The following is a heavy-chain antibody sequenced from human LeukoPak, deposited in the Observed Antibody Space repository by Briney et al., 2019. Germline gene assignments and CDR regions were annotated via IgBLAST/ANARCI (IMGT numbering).Heavy chain of an antibody. J-gene: IGHJ4*02. Sequence: GGSLRLSCVASGFTFSWYSMNWVRQAPGKGLEWLSYIGTSNSPIYYADSVKGRFTVSRDKAKNSLYLQMNSLRDEDTAVYYCARDDGSGWNIDYWGQGTLVTVSS. V-gene: IGHV3-48*02. CDR3: ARDDGSGWNIDY. CDR2: IGTSNSPI. CDR1: GFTFSWYS. D-gene: IGHD6-19*01.